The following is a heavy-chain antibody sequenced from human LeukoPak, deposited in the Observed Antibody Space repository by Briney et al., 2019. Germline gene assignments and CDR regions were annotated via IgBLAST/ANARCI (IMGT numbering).Heavy chain of an antibody. Sequence: SETLSLTRTVSGGSISSGDYYWSWIRQPPGKGLEWIGYIYYSGSTYYNPSLKSRVTISVDTSKNQFSLKLSSVTAADTAVYYCARVSLRHNWFDPWGQGTLVTVSS. CDR3: ARVSLRHNWFDP. CDR2: IYYSGST. CDR1: GGSISSGDYY. J-gene: IGHJ5*02. D-gene: IGHD5/OR15-5a*01. V-gene: IGHV4-30-4*01.